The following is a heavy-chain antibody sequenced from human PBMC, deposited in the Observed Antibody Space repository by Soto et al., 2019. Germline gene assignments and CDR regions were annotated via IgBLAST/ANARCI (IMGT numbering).Heavy chain of an antibody. CDR2: IYSNGNT. D-gene: IGHD4-17*01. CDR3: ASRRNPYGAYDY. CDR1: GFTVSSNF. J-gene: IGHJ4*02. V-gene: IGHV3-66*01. Sequence: EVQLVVSGGGLVQPGGSLRLSCAASGFTVSSNFMSWVRQAPGKGLEWVSIIYSNGNTYYADSVKGRFTISRDNSKNTLYLQMTSLRADDTAVYYCASRRNPYGAYDYWGQGTLVTVSS.